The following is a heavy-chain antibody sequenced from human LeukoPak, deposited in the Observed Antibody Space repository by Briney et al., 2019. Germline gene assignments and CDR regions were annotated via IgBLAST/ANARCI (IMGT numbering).Heavy chain of an antibody. Sequence: SETLSLTCTVSGGSISSSRYYWGWIRQPPGKGLEWIGYIYHSGSTYYNPSLKSRVTISVDRSKNQFSLKLSSVTAADTAVYYCARENVGESFDYWGQGTLVTVSS. CDR2: IYHSGST. CDR1: GGSISSSRYY. V-gene: IGHV4-39*07. J-gene: IGHJ4*02. CDR3: ARENVGESFDY. D-gene: IGHD2-15*01.